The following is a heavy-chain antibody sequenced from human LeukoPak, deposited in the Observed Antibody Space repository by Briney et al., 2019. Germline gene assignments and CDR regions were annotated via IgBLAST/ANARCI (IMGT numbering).Heavy chain of an antibody. CDR3: ARERAYSANYYGGAVDS. J-gene: IGHJ4*02. Sequence: GGTLRLSCAGSGFPFSSHGMNWVRQAPGKGLEWVANIKQDGSEKYYVDSVKGRFTISRDNAKNSLYLQMNSLRAEDTAVYYCARERAYSANYYGGAVDSWGQGTLVTVSS. CDR1: GFPFSSHG. CDR2: IKQDGSEK. V-gene: IGHV3-7*01. D-gene: IGHD1-26*01.